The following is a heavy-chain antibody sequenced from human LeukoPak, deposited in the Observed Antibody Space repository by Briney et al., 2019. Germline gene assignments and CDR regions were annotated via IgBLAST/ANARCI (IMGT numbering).Heavy chain of an antibody. D-gene: IGHD5-18*01. Sequence: SETLSLTCTVSGGSISSSSYYWGWIRQPPGKGLEWIGSIYYSGSTNYNPSLKSRVTISVDKSKNQFSLKLSSVTAADTAVYYCARVFSLIQLGGYFDYWGQGTLVTVSS. V-gene: IGHV4-39*07. CDR1: GGSISSSSYY. CDR3: ARVFSLIQLGGYFDY. CDR2: IYYSGST. J-gene: IGHJ4*02.